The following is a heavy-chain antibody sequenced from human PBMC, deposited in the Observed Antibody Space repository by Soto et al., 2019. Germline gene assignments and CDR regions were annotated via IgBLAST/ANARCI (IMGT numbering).Heavy chain of an antibody. CDR2: ITWNSGTI. D-gene: IGHD3-10*01. Sequence: DVQLVESGGGLVQPARPLNLPFAAPGFPFDDIAMHWVRQTPGKGLGWVSGITWNSGTIGYADSVKGRFTISRDNGKNSLYLQMNSLRPEDTALYYCAKDHYGSAIYGMDVWGQGTTVTVSS. V-gene: IGHV3-9*01. CDR3: AKDHYGSAIYGMDV. J-gene: IGHJ6*02. CDR1: GFPFDDIA.